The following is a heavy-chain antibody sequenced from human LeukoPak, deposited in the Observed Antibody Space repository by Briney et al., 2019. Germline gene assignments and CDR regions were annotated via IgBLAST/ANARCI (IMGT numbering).Heavy chain of an antibody. J-gene: IGHJ3*02. CDR2: ISWNSGGI. CDR3: VSLTAVVVLPDIVRGDAFDI. Sequence: LSGGSLRLSCAASGFTFDDYAMHWVRQAPGKGLEWVSGISWNSGGIGYADSVKGRFTTSRDNAKNSLYLQMNNLRAEDTAVYYCVSLTAVVVLPDIVRGDAFDIWGQGTMVTVSS. CDR1: GFTFDDYA. V-gene: IGHV3-9*01. D-gene: IGHD2-2*01.